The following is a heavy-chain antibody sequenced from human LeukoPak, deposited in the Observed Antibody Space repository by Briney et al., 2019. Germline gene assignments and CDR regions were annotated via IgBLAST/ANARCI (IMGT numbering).Heavy chain of an antibody. Sequence: GGSLRLSCAASGFTFSSYEMNWVRQAPGKGLEWVSYISSSGSTIYYADSVKGRFTISRDNAKNSLYLQMNSLRAEDTAVYYCARGGDIVVVPVDHWGQGTLVTVSS. D-gene: IGHD2-2*01. V-gene: IGHV3-48*03. J-gene: IGHJ4*02. CDR1: GFTFSSYE. CDR3: ARGGDIVVVPVDH. CDR2: ISSSGSTI.